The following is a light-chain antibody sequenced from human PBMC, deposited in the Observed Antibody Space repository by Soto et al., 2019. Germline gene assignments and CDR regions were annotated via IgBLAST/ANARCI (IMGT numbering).Light chain of an antibody. CDR2: EVS. CDR3: SSYTSRSTLGFYV. CDR1: SXDVGGYNY. J-gene: IGLJ1*01. V-gene: IGLV2-14*01. Sequence: QSVLTQPASVSGSPGQSITISCTGTSXDVGGYNYVSWYQQHPGKAPKLMIYEVSNRPSGVSNRFSGSKSGNTASLTISGLQAEDEADYYCSSYTSRSTLGFYVFGTGTKVTVL.